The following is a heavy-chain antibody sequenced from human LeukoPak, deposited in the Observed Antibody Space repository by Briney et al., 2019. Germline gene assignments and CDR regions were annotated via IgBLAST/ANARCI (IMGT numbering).Heavy chain of an antibody. CDR3: ARVAYCAGDCHHMDS. D-gene: IGHD2-21*02. CDR2: ISSSGGTM. V-gene: IGHV3-48*04. J-gene: IGHJ4*02. CDR1: GFTFRSYG. Sequence: GGSLRLPCAASGFTFRSYGMHWVRQAPGKGLEWVSYISSSGGTMYYADSVKGRFTISRDNAENSLYLQMNSLRAEDTAVYYCARVAYCAGDCHHMDSWGQGTLVTVSS.